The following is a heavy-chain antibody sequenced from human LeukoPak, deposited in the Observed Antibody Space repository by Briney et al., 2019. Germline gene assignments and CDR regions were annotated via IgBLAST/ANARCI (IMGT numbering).Heavy chain of an antibody. V-gene: IGHV4-39*01. CDR1: GGSISSSSFY. Sequence: SETLSLTCSVSGGSISSSSFYWGWIRQPPGKGLEWIGSIYYRGNIYYNPSLKSRLTMSVDTSKNQFSLSLESVTAADTAVYFCASLDYSSSYFDHWGQGTLVTVSS. CDR2: IYYRGNI. D-gene: IGHD6-6*01. CDR3: ASLDYSSSYFDH. J-gene: IGHJ4*02.